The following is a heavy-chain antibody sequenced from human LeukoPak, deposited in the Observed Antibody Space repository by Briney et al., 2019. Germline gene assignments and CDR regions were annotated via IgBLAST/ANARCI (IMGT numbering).Heavy chain of an antibody. CDR3: ARGDDWSAYYRRPFDY. Sequence: SETLSLTCAVYGGSSGGSFSGYYWNWIRQPPGKGLEWIGEINHSGTTNYNPSLKSRVTISVDTSKNQFSLKLNSVTAADTAVYYCARGDDWSAYYRRPFDYWGQGTLVTVSS. J-gene: IGHJ4*02. CDR1: GGSSGGSFSGYY. CDR2: INHSGTT. D-gene: IGHD3-3*01. V-gene: IGHV4-34*01.